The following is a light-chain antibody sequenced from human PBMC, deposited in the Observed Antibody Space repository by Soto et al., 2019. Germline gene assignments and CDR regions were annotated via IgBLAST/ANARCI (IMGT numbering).Light chain of an antibody. J-gene: IGLJ2*01. CDR3: SSYTSSSTLVV. V-gene: IGLV2-14*03. Sequence: QSALTQPASVSGSPGQSITISCTGTSSDIGGYIYVSWYQQHPGTAPKLMIYYDSNRPSGVSNRFSGSKSGNTASLTISGLQAEDEADYYCSSYTSSSTLVVFGGGTQLTVL. CDR2: YDS. CDR1: SSDIGGYIY.